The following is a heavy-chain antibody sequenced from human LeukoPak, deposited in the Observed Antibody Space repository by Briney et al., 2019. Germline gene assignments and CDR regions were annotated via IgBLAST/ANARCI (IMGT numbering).Heavy chain of an antibody. CDR2: INHSGST. CDR1: GGSFSGYY. Sequence: SETLSLTCAVYGGSFSGYYWSWIRQPPGKGLEWIGEINHSGSTNYNPSLKSRVTISVDTSKNQFSLKLSSVTAADTAVYYCARRSRRFLDPPRGNYYYMDVWGKGTTVTVSS. CDR3: ARRSRRFLDPPRGNYYYMDV. V-gene: IGHV4-34*01. J-gene: IGHJ6*03. D-gene: IGHD3-3*01.